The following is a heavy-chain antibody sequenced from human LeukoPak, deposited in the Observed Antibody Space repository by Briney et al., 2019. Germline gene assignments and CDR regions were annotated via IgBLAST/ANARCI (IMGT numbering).Heavy chain of an antibody. V-gene: IGHV3-23*01. CDR2: ISGSGGST. J-gene: IGHJ4*02. CDR3: AKGARGYFDY. D-gene: IGHD3-10*01. CDR1: GFTFNSYA. Sequence: PGGSLRLSCAASGFTFNSYAMSWVRQAPGKGLEWVSAISGSGGSTYYADSVKGRFTISRDNSKNTLYPQMNSLRVEDTAVYYCAKGARGYFDYWGQGTLVTVSA.